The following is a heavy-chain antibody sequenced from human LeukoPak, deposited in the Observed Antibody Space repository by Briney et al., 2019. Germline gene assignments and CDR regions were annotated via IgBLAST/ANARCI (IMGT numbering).Heavy chain of an antibody. J-gene: IGHJ1*01. Sequence: GRSLTPSCAPSGFTFTSYSMNWVRQAPGNVLEWVSVLYSAGTTYYPDSLKARFTISRDSSNNPLFLQIDTLRPEETAVYYCRTLYYYSSSDPTISWGQGTPVGVSS. D-gene: IGHD3-22*01. CDR3: RTLYYYSSSDPTIS. CDR1: GFTFTSYS. CDR2: LYSAGTT. V-gene: IGHV3-53*01.